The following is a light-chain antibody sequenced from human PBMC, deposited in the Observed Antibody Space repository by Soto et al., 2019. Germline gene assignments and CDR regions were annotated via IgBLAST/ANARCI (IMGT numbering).Light chain of an antibody. Sequence: DIQMTQSPSTLSASVGDRVTITCRASQSISSWLAWYQQKPGKAPKLLIYDDSSLESGVPSRFSGSGSGTEFTLTISSLQPDDFATYYCQQYNSHQTFGQGTKVDNK. CDR1: QSISSW. J-gene: IGKJ1*01. CDR3: QQYNSHQT. V-gene: IGKV1-5*01. CDR2: DDS.